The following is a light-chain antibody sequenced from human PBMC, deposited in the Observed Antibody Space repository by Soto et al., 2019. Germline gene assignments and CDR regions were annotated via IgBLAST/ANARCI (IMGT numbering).Light chain of an antibody. V-gene: IGKV3-20*01. J-gene: IGKJ1*01. Sequence: EVVMTQSPATLSVSPGERVTLSCRASQSVTSNYLAWYQQKPGQAHRLLIYGISSRATGVPDRFSGSGSGTDFTLTISRLEPEDFAVYYCQQYTDWPLTFGQGTKVEVK. CDR3: QQYTDWPLT. CDR2: GIS. CDR1: QSVTSNY.